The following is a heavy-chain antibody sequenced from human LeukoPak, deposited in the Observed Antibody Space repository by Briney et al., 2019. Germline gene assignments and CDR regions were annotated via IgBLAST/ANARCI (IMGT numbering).Heavy chain of an antibody. D-gene: IGHD6-13*01. CDR3: ARDSAGRISSSRGGYFDY. J-gene: IGHJ4*02. CDR2: INPSDGSP. Sequence: GASVKVSCKASGYTFTNYYILWVRQAPGQGLEWMGIINPSDGSPSYAQKFLGRVTMTRDMSTSTVYMELSSLRSEDTAVYYCARDSAGRISSSRGGYFDYWGQGTLVTVSS. V-gene: IGHV1-46*01. CDR1: GYTFTNYY.